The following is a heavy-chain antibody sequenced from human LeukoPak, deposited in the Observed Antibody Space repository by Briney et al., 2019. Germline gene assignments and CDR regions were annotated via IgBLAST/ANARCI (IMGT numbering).Heavy chain of an antibody. V-gene: IGHV3-30*02. CDR3: AKEILGYYTYMDV. Sequence: PGGSLRLSCAASAFTFSTYGMHWVRQAPGKGLEWVAFIRFDGSDAYYADSVKGRLTISRDNSKNTLFLQMHSLRAEDTAVYYCAKEILGYYTYMDVWGRGTTVTVSS. CDR1: AFTFSTYG. CDR2: IRFDGSDA. D-gene: IGHD2/OR15-2a*01. J-gene: IGHJ6*03.